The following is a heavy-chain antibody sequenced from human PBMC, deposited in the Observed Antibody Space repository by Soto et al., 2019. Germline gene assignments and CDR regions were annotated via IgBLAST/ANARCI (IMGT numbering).Heavy chain of an antibody. D-gene: IGHD3-10*01. V-gene: IGHV4-59*08. Sequence: SETLSLTCTVSGGSISSYYWSWIRQPPGKGLEWIGYIYYSGSTNYNPSLKSRVTISVDTSKNQFSLKLNSMTAADTAVYYCARHNYGSGSTYFDYWGPGTLVTVS. CDR1: GGSISSYY. CDR3: ARHNYGSGSTYFDY. CDR2: IYYSGST. J-gene: IGHJ4*02.